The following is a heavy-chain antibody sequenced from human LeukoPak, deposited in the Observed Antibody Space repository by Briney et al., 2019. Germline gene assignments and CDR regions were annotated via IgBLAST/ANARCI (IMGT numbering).Heavy chain of an antibody. Sequence: PGGSLRLSCAASGFTFSSYAMSWVRQAPGQGLEWVSAISGSGGSTYYADSVKGRFTISRDNSKNTLYLQMNSLRAEDTAVYYCAKDPVVTPWFDPWGQGTLVTVSS. J-gene: IGHJ5*02. D-gene: IGHD4-23*01. CDR3: AKDPVVTPWFDP. V-gene: IGHV3-23*01. CDR2: ISGSGGST. CDR1: GFTFSSYA.